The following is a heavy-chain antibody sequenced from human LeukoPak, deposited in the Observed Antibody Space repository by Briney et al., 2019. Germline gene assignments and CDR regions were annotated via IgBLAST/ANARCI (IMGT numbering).Heavy chain of an antibody. CDR3: AKEHCTGGSCYSHIDY. Sequence: GXXLRLSCAASGFTFSYYGMHWVRQAPGKGLEWVAFIRYDGSNKYYVDSVKGGFTIYRENSKNTLYMKMNSLRAEDTAVYYCAKEHCTGGSCYSHIDYWGQGTLVTVSS. D-gene: IGHD2-15*01. V-gene: IGHV3-30*02. J-gene: IGHJ4*02. CDR2: IRYDGSNK. CDR1: GFTFSYYG.